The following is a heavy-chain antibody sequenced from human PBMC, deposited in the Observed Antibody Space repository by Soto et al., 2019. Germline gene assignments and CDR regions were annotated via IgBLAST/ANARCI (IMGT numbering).Heavy chain of an antibody. J-gene: IGHJ4*02. D-gene: IGHD1-20*01. CDR1: GGSSRSYY. Sequence: WGTLCLTCAVSGGSSRSYYWSWIRQPPGKGLEWIGYIYYSGSTNYNPDLKSRVTISVDTSKNQFSLKLSSVTAADTAVYYCANNHDWGQGTMVPVSS. CDR3: ANNHD. CDR2: IYYSGST. V-gene: IGHV4-59*01.